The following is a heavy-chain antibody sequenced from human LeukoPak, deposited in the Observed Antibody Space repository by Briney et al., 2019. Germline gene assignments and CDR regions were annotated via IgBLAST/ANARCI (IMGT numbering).Heavy chain of an antibody. J-gene: IGHJ4*02. CDR1: GYTFTGYY. V-gene: IGHV1-2*02. D-gene: IGHD5-12*01. Sequence: GASMKVSCKASGYTFTGYYIHWVRQAPGQGLEWMGWINSNNGDTNFDPKFQRRLTLSRDTTISTAYMELGRLRSDDTAVYYCARIKWSADNDWGQGTLVTVSA. CDR3: ARIKWSADND. CDR2: INSNNGDT.